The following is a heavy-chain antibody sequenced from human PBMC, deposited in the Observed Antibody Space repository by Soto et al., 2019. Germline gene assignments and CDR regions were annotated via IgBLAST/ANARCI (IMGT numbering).Heavy chain of an antibody. V-gene: IGHV4-61*03. CDR1: GGSVSSETHF. D-gene: IGHD1-26*01. Sequence: QVQLQESGPGVVKSSETLSLTCAVSGGSVSSETHFWSWIRQPPGKALEWIGYIYHSGITNSNPSLKGRLPISVDKSQNHFSLSLASVTAADTAIYYCAREDMSGTYYFDSWGQGTLVTVSS. CDR3: AREDMSGTYYFDS. CDR2: IYHSGIT. J-gene: IGHJ4*02.